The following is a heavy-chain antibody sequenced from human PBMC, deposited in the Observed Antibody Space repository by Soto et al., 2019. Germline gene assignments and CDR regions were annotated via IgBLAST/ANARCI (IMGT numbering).Heavy chain of an antibody. Sequence: QVQLQESGPGLVKPSQTLSLTCTVSGGSISSGGYYWSWIRQHPGKGLEWIGYIYYSGSTYYNPSLKSRVTISVDTSKNQFSLKLSSVTAADTAVYYCARGSPMTTVTIGWFDPWGQGTLVTVSS. CDR2: IYYSGST. V-gene: IGHV4-31*03. J-gene: IGHJ5*02. D-gene: IGHD4-17*01. CDR1: GGSISSGGYY. CDR3: ARGSPMTTVTIGWFDP.